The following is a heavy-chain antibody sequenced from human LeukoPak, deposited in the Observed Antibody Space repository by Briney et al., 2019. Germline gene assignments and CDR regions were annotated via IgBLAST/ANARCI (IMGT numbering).Heavy chain of an antibody. CDR3: ARGLRATRLFYYYYYMDV. D-gene: IGHD5-24*01. V-gene: IGHV1-8*03. Sequence: ASVKVSCKASGYTFTSYDINWVRQATGQGLEWMGWMNPNSGNTGYAQKFQGRVTITRNTSISAAYMELSSLRSEDTAVYYCARGLRATRLFYYYYYMDVWGKGTTVTVSS. J-gene: IGHJ6*03. CDR2: MNPNSGNT. CDR1: GYTFTSYD.